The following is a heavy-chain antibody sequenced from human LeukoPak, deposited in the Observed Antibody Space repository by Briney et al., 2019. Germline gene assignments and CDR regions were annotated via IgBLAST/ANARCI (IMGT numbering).Heavy chain of an antibody. V-gene: IGHV3-30*02. CDR3: ARYNWNDGLGY. CDR2: IRYDGSNK. J-gene: IGHJ4*02. D-gene: IGHD1-1*01. CDR1: GFTFSSYA. Sequence: GGSLRLSCAASGFTFSSYAMSWVRQAPGKGLEWVAFIRYDGSNKYYADSVKGRFTIARDNSKSTLYLQMNSLRAEDTAVYYCARYNWNDGLGYWGQGTLVTVSS.